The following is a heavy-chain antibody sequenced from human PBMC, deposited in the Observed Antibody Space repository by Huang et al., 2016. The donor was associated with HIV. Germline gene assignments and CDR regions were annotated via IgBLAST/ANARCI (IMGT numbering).Heavy chain of an antibody. V-gene: IGHV3-30*02. Sequence: QPQLVESGGGVVQRGGSLRLSCAASEFNFHVYGMHWLRQAPGKGLEWVAFVSFDGSNEYFIYSWKGRFTISRDNSKKMLFLEMDNLRPEDTAVYFCARDSRWGIVATTLSYFDYWGQGTLVTVSS. D-gene: IGHD5-12*01. CDR2: VSFDGSNE. CDR1: EFNFHVYG. CDR3: ARDSRWGIVATTLSYFDY. J-gene: IGHJ4*02.